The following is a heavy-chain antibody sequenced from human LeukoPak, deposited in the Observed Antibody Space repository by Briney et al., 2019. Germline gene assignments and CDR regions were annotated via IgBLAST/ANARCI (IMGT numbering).Heavy chain of an antibody. Sequence: PGGSLRLSCAASGFTFSSYSMNWVRQAPGKGLEWVSSISSSSSYMYYADSVKGRFTISRDNAKNSLYLQMNSLRAEDTAVYYCARDRGYSGFMDVWGQGTTVTVSS. CDR1: GFTFSSYS. CDR2: ISSSSSYM. J-gene: IGHJ6*02. CDR3: ARDRGYSGFMDV. D-gene: IGHD5-12*01. V-gene: IGHV3-21*01.